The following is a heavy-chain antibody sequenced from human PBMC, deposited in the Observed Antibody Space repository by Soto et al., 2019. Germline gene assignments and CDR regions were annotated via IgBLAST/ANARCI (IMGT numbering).Heavy chain of an antibody. V-gene: IGHV4-39*01. CDR2: IYYSGST. Sequence: SETLSLTCTVSGGSISSSSYYWGWIRQPPGKGLEWIGSIYYSGSTYYNPSLKSRVTISVDTSKNQFSLKLSSVTAADTAVYYCARLMTTVTYFDYWGQGTLVTVSS. CDR3: ARLMTTVTYFDY. CDR1: GGSISSSSYY. J-gene: IGHJ4*02. D-gene: IGHD4-17*01.